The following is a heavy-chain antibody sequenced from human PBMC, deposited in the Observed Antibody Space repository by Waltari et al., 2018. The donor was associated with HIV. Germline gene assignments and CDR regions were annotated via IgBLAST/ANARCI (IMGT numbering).Heavy chain of an antibody. J-gene: IGHJ5*02. D-gene: IGHD3-10*01. CDR2: INHSGGT. V-gene: IGHV4-34*01. Sequence: QVQLQQWGAGQLKASETLSLTCAVYGGSITDSYWIWLLQCPGRGLEWIAEINHSGGTDFNPSLKSRVTIAIDPAKKQFSLILKSVTVADTGVYYCARESRRRIRQGGINWFDPWGQGTPVNVLS. CDR1: GGSITDSY. CDR3: ARESRRRIRQGGINWFDP.